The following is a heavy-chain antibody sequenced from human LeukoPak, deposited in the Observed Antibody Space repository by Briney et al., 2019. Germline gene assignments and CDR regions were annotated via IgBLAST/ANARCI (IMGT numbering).Heavy chain of an antibody. D-gene: IGHD1-1*01. CDR3: ARGEYSGSD. CDR1: GGSISSYY. Sequence: SETLSLTCTVSGGSISSYYWSWIRQPPGKGLEWIGYIYYSGSGSTNYNPSLKSRVTISVDTSKNQLSPKLSSVTAADTAVYYCARGEYSGSDWGQGTLVTVSS. CDR2: IYYSGSGST. J-gene: IGHJ4*02. V-gene: IGHV4-59*01.